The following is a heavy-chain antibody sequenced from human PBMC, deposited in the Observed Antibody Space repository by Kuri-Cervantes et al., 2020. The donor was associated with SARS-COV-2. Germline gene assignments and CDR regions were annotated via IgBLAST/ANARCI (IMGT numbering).Heavy chain of an antibody. CDR1: GGSFSGYY. J-gene: IGHJ4*02. Sequence: SETLSLTCAVYGGSFSGYYWSWIRQPPGKGLEWIGSIYYSGSTYYNPSLKSRVTISVDTSKNQFSLKLSSVTAADTAVYYCAKQGGARGATVDYWGQGTLVTVSS. D-gene: IGHD1-26*01. CDR3: AKQGGARGATVDY. CDR2: IYYSGST. V-gene: IGHV4-34*01.